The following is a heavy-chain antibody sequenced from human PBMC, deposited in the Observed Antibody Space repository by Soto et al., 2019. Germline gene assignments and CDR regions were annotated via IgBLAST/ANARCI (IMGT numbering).Heavy chain of an antibody. CDR2: TYYRSKWYN. V-gene: IGHV6-1*01. J-gene: IGHJ3*02. CDR3: ARGGTDILTGSDLDAFDI. CDR1: GDSVSSNSAA. D-gene: IGHD3-9*01. Sequence: PSQTLSLTCAISGDSVSSNSAAWNWISQSPSRGLEWLGRTYYRSKWYNDYAVSVKSRITINPDTSKNQFSLQLNSVTPEDTAVYYCARGGTDILTGSDLDAFDIWGQGTMVTVSS.